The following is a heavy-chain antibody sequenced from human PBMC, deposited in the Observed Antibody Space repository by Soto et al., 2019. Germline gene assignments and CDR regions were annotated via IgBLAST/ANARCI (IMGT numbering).Heavy chain of an antibody. V-gene: IGHV4-34*01. CDR2: INHSGST. J-gene: IGHJ4*02. D-gene: IGHD3-3*01. CDR3: ARAVVTIFGVVAFDY. Sequence: PSETLSLTCAVYGGSFSGYYWSWIRQPPGKGLEWIGEINHSGSTNYNPSLKSRVTISVDTSKNQFSLKLSSVTAADTAVYYCARAVVTIFGVVAFDYWGQGTLVTVSS. CDR1: GGSFSGYY.